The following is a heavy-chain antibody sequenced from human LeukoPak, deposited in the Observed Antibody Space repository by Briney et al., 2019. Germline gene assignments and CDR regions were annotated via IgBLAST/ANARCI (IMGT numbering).Heavy chain of an antibody. J-gene: IGHJ6*03. CDR3: ARVEGYCSSTSCPYYYYMDV. V-gene: IGHV1-2*02. CDR1: GYTFTGYY. CDR2: INPNSGGT. Sequence: GASVKVSCKASGYTFTGYYMHWVRQAPGQGLEWMGWINPNSGGTNYAQKFQGRVTMTRDTSISTAYMELSRLRSDDTAVYYCARVEGYCSSTSCPYYYYMDVWGKGTTVTISS. D-gene: IGHD2-2*01.